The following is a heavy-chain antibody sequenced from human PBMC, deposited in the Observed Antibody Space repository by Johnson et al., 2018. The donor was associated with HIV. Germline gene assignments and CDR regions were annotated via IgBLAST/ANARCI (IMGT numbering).Heavy chain of an antibody. J-gene: IGHJ3*01. V-gene: IGHV3-11*01. Sequence: LVESGGGLVQPGGSLRLSCAASGFTFNDYYMSWIRQAPGKGLEWLSYISTSGATIYYADSVKGRFTISRDNSDNTMYLQMNSLRDEDTAVYYCARAPHDAFDVWGQGTMVTVSS. CDR2: ISTSGATI. CDR3: ARAPHDAFDV. CDR1: GFTFNDYY.